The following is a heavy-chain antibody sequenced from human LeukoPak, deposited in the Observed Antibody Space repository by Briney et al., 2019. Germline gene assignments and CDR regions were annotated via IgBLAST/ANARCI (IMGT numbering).Heavy chain of an antibody. CDR3: AKAYYYDSSGXXFXWFDP. V-gene: IGHV3-23*01. CDR1: GFTFSSYA. Sequence: GGSLRLSCAASGFTFSSYAMSWVRQAPGKGLEWVSAISGSGGSTYYADSVKGRFTIPRDNSKNTLYLQMNSLRAEDTAVYYCAKAYYYDSSGXXFXWFDPWGQGTLVTVSS. CDR2: ISGSGGST. J-gene: IGHJ5*02. D-gene: IGHD3-22*01.